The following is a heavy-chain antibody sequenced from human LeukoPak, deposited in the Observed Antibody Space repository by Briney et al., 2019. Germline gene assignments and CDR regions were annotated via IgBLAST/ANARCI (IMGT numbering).Heavy chain of an antibody. J-gene: IGHJ5*02. CDR1: GYSFISYW. CDR2: FHPGDSDT. Sequence: GESLKISCKGSGYSFISYWIVWVRQMPGKGPEWMGVFHPGDSDTRYSPSFQGQVSFSADTSIDTAYLQWGSLQTSDSAMYYCARTRSYDLLTGYHSWGQGTLVTVSS. CDR3: ARTRSYDLLTGYHS. D-gene: IGHD3-9*01. V-gene: IGHV5-51*01.